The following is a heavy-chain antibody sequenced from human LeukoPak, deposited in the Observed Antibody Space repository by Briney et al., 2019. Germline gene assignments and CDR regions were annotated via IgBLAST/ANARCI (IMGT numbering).Heavy chain of an antibody. CDR3: ARLGPDSGLRD. J-gene: IGHJ4*02. CDR1: GYTFTSYW. CDR2: IYPGDSHT. Sequence: GESLKISCKASGYTFTSYWIGWVRQMPGKGLERMGIIYPGDSHTTYSPSFQGQVTISADKSISTAYLHWSSLKASDTAMYYCARLGPDSGLRDWGQGTLVTVSS. D-gene: IGHD6-19*01. V-gene: IGHV5-51*01.